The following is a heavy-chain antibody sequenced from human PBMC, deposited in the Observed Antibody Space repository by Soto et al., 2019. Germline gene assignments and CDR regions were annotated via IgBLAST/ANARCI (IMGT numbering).Heavy chain of an antibody. CDR1: GGTFSTNP. J-gene: IGHJ4*02. V-gene: IGHV1-69*06. CDR3: ARRDSGGFYRYFDS. CDR2: TGSGTGPG. D-gene: IGHD2-15*01. Sequence: QVQLVQSGAEVKKPGSSVKVSCKASGGTFSTNPISWVRQAPGQGLEWMGGTGSGTGPGNHAQKFQGRLTIIVGKSTSTVYMELSGLSSEDTAVYYCARRDSGGFYRYFDSWGQGTLVTVSS.